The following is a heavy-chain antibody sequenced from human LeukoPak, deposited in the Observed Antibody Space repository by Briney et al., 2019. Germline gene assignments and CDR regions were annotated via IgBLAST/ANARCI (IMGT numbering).Heavy chain of an antibody. D-gene: IGHD5-24*01. Sequence: ASVKVSCKASGYTFTSYDINWVRQAPGQGLEWMGWMNPNSGNTGYAQKFQGRVTMTRNTSISTAHMELSSLRSEDTAVYYCARGGRRDGYNLGYWGQGTLVTVSS. CDR1: GYTFTSYD. CDR2: MNPNSGNT. J-gene: IGHJ4*02. V-gene: IGHV1-8*01. CDR3: ARGGRRDGYNLGY.